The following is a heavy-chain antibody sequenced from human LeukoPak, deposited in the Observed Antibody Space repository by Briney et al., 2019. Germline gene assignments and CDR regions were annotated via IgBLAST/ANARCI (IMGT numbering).Heavy chain of an antibody. CDR2: ISAYNGNT. D-gene: IGHD3-22*01. CDR1: GYTFTSYG. CDR3: AREPSYYDSSGSRFDY. V-gene: IGHV1-18*01. Sequence: ASVRVSCKASGYTFTSYGISWVRQAPGQGLEWMGWISAYNGNTNYAQKLQGRVTMTTDTSTSTAYMELRSLRSDDTAAYYCAREPSYYDSSGSRFDYWGQGTLVTVSS. J-gene: IGHJ4*02.